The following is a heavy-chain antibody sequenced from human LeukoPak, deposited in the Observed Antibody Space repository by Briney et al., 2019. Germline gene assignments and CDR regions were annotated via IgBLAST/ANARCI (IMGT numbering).Heavy chain of an antibody. CDR1: RFTFNSYA. CDR2: IGGSNGIT. D-gene: IGHD5-12*01. Sequence: GGSLRLSCAASRFTFNSYAMSWVRQAPGKGLEWVSVIGGSNGITFYVGSVKGRFTISRDNSKDTLYLQMNSLRAEDTAVYYCARDSGYDYEDFDYWGQGTLVTVSS. CDR3: ARDSGYDYEDFDY. J-gene: IGHJ4*02. V-gene: IGHV3-23*01.